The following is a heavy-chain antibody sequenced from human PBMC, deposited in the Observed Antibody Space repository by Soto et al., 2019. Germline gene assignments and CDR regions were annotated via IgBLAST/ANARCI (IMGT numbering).Heavy chain of an antibody. D-gene: IGHD1-1*01. V-gene: IGHV1-18*01. CDR2: ISARNGNT. CDR3: ARGRYGDY. Sequence: QVHLVQSGAEVKKPGASVKVSCKGSGYGFTTYGITWVRQAPGQGLEWMAWISARNGNTDYAQNLPGRVPVTRDTSTSTAYMELRSLRSDDTAVYYCARGRYGDYWGQGALVTVSS. J-gene: IGHJ4*02. CDR1: GYGFTTYG.